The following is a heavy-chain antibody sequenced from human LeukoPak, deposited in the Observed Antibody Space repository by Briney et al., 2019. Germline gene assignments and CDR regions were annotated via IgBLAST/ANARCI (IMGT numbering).Heavy chain of an antibody. CDR3: ARDLVGASKNWYFDL. Sequence: ASVKVSCKASGYTFTGYSMHWVRQAPGQGLEWMGWINPNSGGTNYAQKFQGRVTMTRDTSISTAYMELTRLRSDDTAMYYCARDLVGASKNWYFDLWGRGTLVIVSS. V-gene: IGHV1-2*02. CDR2: INPNSGGT. D-gene: IGHD1-26*01. CDR1: GYTFTGYS. J-gene: IGHJ2*01.